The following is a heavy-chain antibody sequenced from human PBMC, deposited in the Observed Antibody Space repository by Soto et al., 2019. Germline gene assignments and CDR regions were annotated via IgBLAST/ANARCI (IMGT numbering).Heavy chain of an antibody. V-gene: IGHV3-23*01. D-gene: IGHD5-18*01. J-gene: IGHJ4*02. CDR1: GFTFSSYA. CDR2: ISGSGGST. CDR3: ARTLYSYGTDY. Sequence: EVQLLESGGGLVQPGGSLRLSCAASGFTFSSYAMSWVRQAPGKGLAWVSAISGSGGSTYYADAVKGRFTISRDNSKNTLYLQMNSLRAEDTAVYYCARTLYSYGTDYWGQGTLVTVSS.